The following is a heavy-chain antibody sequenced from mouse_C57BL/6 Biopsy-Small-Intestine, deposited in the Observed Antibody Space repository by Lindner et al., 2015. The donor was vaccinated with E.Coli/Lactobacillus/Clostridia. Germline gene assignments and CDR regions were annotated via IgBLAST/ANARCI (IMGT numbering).Heavy chain of an antibody. CDR2: IIPMLRTT. J-gene: IGHJ1*03. V-gene: IGHV1-81*01. CDR1: GGTFSSYG. D-gene: IGHD2-4*01. CDR3: ARDNGITIFGVVEDPLNHFYYYMDV. Sequence: SVKVSCKASGGTFSSYGISWVRQAPGQGLEWMGRIIPMLRTTNYAQKFQGRVTITADESTSTAHMELSSLRSEDTAVYYCARDNGITIFGVVEDPLNHFYYYMDVWDKGTTVTVSS.